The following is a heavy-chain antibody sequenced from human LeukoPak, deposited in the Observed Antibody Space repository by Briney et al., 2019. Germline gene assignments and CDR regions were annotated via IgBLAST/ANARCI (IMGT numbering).Heavy chain of an antibody. CDR3: ARVIRKRQQLVRWFDP. J-gene: IGHJ5*02. CDR1: GYTFTGYY. D-gene: IGHD6-13*01. V-gene: IGHV1-2*02. CDR2: INPNSGGT. Sequence: ASVKVSCKASGYTFTGYYMHWVRQAPGQGLEWMGWINPNSGGTNYAQKFQGRVTMTRDTSISTAYMELSRLRSDDTAVYYCARVIRKRQQLVRWFDPWGQGTLVTVSS.